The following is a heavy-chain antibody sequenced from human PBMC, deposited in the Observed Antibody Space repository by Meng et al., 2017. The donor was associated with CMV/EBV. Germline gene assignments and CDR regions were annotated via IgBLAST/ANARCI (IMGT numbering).Heavy chain of an antibody. CDR2: IYYSGST. CDR1: GGSISSYY. D-gene: IGHD3-3*01. CDR3: AGSSLRFLELDYYYYGMDV. J-gene: IGHJ6*02. Sequence: GSLRLSCTVSGGSISSYYWSWIRQPPGKGLEWIGYIYYSGSTNYNPSLRSRVTISVDTPKNQFSLKLSSVTAADTAVYYCAGSSLRFLELDYYYYGMDVWGQGTTVTVSS. V-gene: IGHV4-59*01.